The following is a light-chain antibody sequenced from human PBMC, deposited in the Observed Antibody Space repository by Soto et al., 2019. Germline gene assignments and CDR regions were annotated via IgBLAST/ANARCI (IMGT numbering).Light chain of an antibody. Sequence: QSVLTQPPSVSGAPGQRVTISCTGSTSNIGAGYDVHWYQQLPGTAPKLRIYANSNRPSGVPDRFSGSKSGTSASLAITGLQAEDEADYYCQSYDNSLSGWVFGGGTKLTVL. V-gene: IGLV1-40*01. CDR3: QSYDNSLSGWV. J-gene: IGLJ3*02. CDR2: ANS. CDR1: TSNIGAGYD.